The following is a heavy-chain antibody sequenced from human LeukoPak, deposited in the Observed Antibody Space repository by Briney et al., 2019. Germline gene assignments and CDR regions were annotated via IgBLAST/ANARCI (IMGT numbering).Heavy chain of an antibody. Sequence: ASVKVSCKASGGTFSSYAISWVRQAPGQGLEWMGGIIPIFGTANYAQKFQGRVTITADESTSTAYMELSSLRSEDTAVYYCAIDLGRGDYDFWSGYSPFDYWGQGTLVTVSS. V-gene: IGHV1-69*01. CDR2: IIPIFGTA. CDR1: GGTFSSYA. J-gene: IGHJ4*02. D-gene: IGHD3-3*01. CDR3: AIDLGRGDYDFWSGYSPFDY.